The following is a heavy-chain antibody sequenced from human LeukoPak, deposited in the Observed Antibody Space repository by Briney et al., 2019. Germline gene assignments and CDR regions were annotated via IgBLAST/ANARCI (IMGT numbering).Heavy chain of an antibody. CDR2: ISGSGGST. Sequence: GGSLRLSCAASGFTFDDYAMNWVRQAPGKGLEWVSAISGSGGSTYYADSVKGRFTISRDNSNNLLYLQINSLRAEDSAVYYCAKDLTPYCSGGSCYTNFDYWGQGTLVTVSS. CDR3: AKDLTPYCSGGSCYTNFDY. D-gene: IGHD2-15*01. CDR1: GFTFDDYA. V-gene: IGHV3-23*01. J-gene: IGHJ4*02.